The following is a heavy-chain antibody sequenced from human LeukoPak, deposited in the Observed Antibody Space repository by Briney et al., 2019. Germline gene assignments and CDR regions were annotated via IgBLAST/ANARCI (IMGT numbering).Heavy chain of an antibody. J-gene: IGHJ4*02. D-gene: IGHD3-22*01. V-gene: IGHV3-53*01. CDR2: IYSGGST. CDR1: GFIFSSYT. Sequence: SGGSLRLSCAASGFIFSSYTMNWVRQAPGKGLEWVSVIYSGGSTYYADSVKGRFTISRDNSKNTLYLQVNSLRAEDTAVYYCASHYYDSSGYYKDYWGQGTLVTVSS. CDR3: ASHYYDSSGYYKDY.